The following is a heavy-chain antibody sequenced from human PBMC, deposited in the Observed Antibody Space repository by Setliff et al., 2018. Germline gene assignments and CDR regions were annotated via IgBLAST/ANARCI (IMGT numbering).Heavy chain of an antibody. CDR2: ISSSSSYI. CDR1: GFTFSSYS. J-gene: IGHJ4*02. CDR3: ARLSSLDTAMVTVDY. D-gene: IGHD5-18*01. Sequence: GGSLRLSCAASGFTFSSYSMNWVRQAPGKGLEWVSSISSSSSYIYYADSVKGRFTISRDNAKSSLYLQMNSLRAEDTAVYYCARLSSLDTAMVTVDYWGQGTLVTVSS. V-gene: IGHV3-21*01.